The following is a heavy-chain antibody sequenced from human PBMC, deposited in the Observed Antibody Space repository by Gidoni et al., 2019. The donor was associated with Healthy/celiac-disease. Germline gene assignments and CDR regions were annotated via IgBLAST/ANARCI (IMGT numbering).Heavy chain of an antibody. CDR2: INHSGST. V-gene: IGHV4-34*01. CDR3: ARGYYYDSSRGVDY. D-gene: IGHD3-22*01. Sequence: QVQLQQWGAGLLKPSETLSLTCAVYGGSFSGYYWSWIRQPPGKGLEWIGEINHSGSTNYNPSLKSRVTISVDTSKNQFSLKLSSVTAADTAVYYCARGYYYDSSRGVDYWGQGTLVTVSS. CDR1: GGSFSGYY. J-gene: IGHJ4*02.